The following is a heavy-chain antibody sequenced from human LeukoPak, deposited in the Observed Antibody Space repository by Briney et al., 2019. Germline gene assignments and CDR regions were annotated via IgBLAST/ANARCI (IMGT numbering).Heavy chain of an antibody. Sequence: SQTLSLTCTVSGGSISSGDYYWSWIRQPPGKGLEWIGYIYYSGSTYYNPSLKSRVTISVDRSKNQFSLKLSSVTAADTAVYYWARDGGGGGGYYYYYMDVGGKGPTVTVSS. V-gene: IGHV4-30-4*08. CDR2: IYYSGST. CDR1: GGSISSGDYY. D-gene: IGHD2-15*01. J-gene: IGHJ6*03. CDR3: ARDGGGGGGYYYYYMDV.